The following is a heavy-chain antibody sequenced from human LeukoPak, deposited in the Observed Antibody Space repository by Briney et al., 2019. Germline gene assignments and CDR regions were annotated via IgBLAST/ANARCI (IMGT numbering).Heavy chain of an antibody. CDR2: INHSGTT. CDR3: ARGGSSSEGYYYYGMDV. Sequence: SETLSLTCAVYGGSFSAYYWSWIRLPPGKGLEWIGEINHSGTTNYNPSLKSRVTISVDTSKNQFSLKLSSVTAADTAVYYCARGGSSSEGYYYYGMDVWGQGTTVTVSS. CDR1: GGSFSAYY. D-gene: IGHD6-6*01. V-gene: IGHV4-34*01. J-gene: IGHJ6*02.